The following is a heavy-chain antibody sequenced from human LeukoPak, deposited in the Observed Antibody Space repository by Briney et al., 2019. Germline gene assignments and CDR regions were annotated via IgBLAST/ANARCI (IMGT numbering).Heavy chain of an antibody. CDR1: GFTFSGAW. Sequence: GGSLRLSCAASGFTFSGAWMHWVCQAPGKGLMWVSRINDDGSSTRHADSVKGRFTISRDNAKNTLYLQMNSLRAEDTAVYYCARVSGPGMDEYYHLWGQGTLVTVSS. CDR3: ARVSGPGMDEYYHL. J-gene: IGHJ4*02. CDR2: INDDGSST. D-gene: IGHD2-2*01. V-gene: IGHV3-74*01.